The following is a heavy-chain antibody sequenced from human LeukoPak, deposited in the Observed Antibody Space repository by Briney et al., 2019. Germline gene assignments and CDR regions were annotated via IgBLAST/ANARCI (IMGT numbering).Heavy chain of an antibody. CDR2: IIPIFGTA. Sequence: GASVKVSCKASGGTFSSYAISWVRQAPGQGLEWMGGIIPIFGTANYAQKFQGRVTITADESTSTAYMELSSLRSEDTAVYYCARDYYGSGKEDWFDPWGQGTLVTVSS. D-gene: IGHD3-10*01. V-gene: IGHV1-69*13. J-gene: IGHJ5*02. CDR1: GGTFSSYA. CDR3: ARDYYGSGKEDWFDP.